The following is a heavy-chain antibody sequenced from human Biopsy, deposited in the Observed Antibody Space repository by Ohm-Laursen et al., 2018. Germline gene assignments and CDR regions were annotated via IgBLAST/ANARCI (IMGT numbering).Heavy chain of an antibody. CDR1: GGTFSTTA. V-gene: IGHV1-69*06. D-gene: IGHD3-10*01. J-gene: IGHJ5*02. Sequence: ASVKVSCKASGGTFSTTAISWVRQAPGQGLEWMGGITPIFDTANYAQKFQGRVTITADRSASTAYMELSSLTSDDTAVYYCARDSGDGSGYYGGCFDPWGQGTLVTVSS. CDR3: ARDSGDGSGYYGGCFDP. CDR2: ITPIFDTA.